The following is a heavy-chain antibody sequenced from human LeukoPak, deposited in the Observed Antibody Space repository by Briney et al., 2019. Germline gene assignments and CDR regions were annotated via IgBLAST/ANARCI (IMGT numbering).Heavy chain of an antibody. CDR3: AREGPYYDNSGYYYYYMDV. D-gene: IGHD3-22*01. CDR1: GFTFSSYG. CDR2: IRYDGSNK. J-gene: IGHJ6*03. V-gene: IGHV3-30*02. Sequence: GGSLRLSCGASGFTFSSYGMHWVRQAPGKGLEWVAFIRYDGSNKYYADSVKGRFTISRDNSKNTLYLQMNSLRAEDTAVYYCAREGPYYDNSGYYYYYMDVWGKGTTVTVSS.